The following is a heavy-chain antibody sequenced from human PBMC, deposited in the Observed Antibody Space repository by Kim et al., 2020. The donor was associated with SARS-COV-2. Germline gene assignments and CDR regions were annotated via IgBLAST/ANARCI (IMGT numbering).Heavy chain of an antibody. J-gene: IGHJ4*02. CDR2: IRPRGAAA. D-gene: IGHD3-22*01. CDR1: GFKFSNYS. V-gene: IGHV3-23*01. Sequence: GGSLRLSCAASGFKFSNYSMSWVRQAPGKGLEWVSLIRPRGAAASYADSFQGRFTVSRDDSMNTLYLQMSGLRAEDTATYYCAKEYDSGAFSHYSIWGQGILVTVS. CDR3: AKEYDSGAFSHYSI.